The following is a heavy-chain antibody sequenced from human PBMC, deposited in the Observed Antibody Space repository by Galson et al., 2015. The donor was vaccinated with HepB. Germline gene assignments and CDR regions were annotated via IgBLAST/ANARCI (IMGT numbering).Heavy chain of an antibody. CDR1: GGPFSASY. J-gene: IGHJ5*02. CDR2: INHSGGT. D-gene: IGHD1-7*01. V-gene: IGHV4-34*01. Sequence: ETLSLTCAVYGGPFSASYWSWIRQPPGKGLEWIGEINHSGGTNYNPSLKSRVSISMDTSKNQISLKLTSVTAADTAVYYCARAAGTRSAWLDPWGQGTLVTVSS. CDR3: ARAAGTRSAWLDP.